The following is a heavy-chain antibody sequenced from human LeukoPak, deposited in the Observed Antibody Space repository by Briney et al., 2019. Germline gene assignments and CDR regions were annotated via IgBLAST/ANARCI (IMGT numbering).Heavy chain of an antibody. CDR2: IYYSGST. V-gene: IGHV4-30-4*01. Sequence: SQTLSLTCTVSGGSISSGDYYWSWIRQPPGKGLEWIGYIYYSGSTYYNPSLKSRVTISVDMSKNQFSLKLSSVTAADTAVYYCARDPSGYFNYWGQGTLATVSS. CDR1: GGSISSGDYY. D-gene: IGHD3-22*01. J-gene: IGHJ4*02. CDR3: ARDPSGYFNY.